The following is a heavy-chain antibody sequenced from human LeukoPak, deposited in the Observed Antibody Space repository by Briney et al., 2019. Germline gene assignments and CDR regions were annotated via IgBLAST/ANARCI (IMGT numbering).Heavy chain of an antibody. CDR2: IKQEESEK. V-gene: IGHV3-7*01. Sequence: GGSLRLSCAASGFTFSSYWMSWVRQAPGKGLEWVANIKQEESEKYYVDSVKGRFTISRDNSKNSLYLQMNSLRAEDTAVYYCARDSRRITIFGVVRNYFDYWGQGTLVTVSS. J-gene: IGHJ4*02. CDR3: ARDSRRITIFGVVRNYFDY. CDR1: GFTFSSYW. D-gene: IGHD3-3*01.